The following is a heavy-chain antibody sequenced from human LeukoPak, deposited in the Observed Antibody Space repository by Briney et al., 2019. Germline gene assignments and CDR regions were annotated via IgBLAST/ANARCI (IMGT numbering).Heavy chain of an antibody. CDR2: INPNSGGT. CDR1: GYTFTGYY. Sequence: ALVKVSCKASGYTFTGYYMHWVRQAPGQGLEWMGWINPNSGGTNYAQKFQGWVTMTRDTSISTAYMELSRLRSDDTAVYYCARGAGYSSGWLYKDLYYFDSWGQGSLVTVSS. J-gene: IGHJ4*02. CDR3: ARGAGYSSGWLYKDLYYFDS. D-gene: IGHD6-19*01. V-gene: IGHV1-2*04.